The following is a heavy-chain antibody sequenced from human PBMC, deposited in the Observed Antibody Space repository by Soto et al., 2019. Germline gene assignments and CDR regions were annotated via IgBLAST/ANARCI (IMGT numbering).Heavy chain of an antibody. CDR2: IGPETGAT. J-gene: IGHJ4*02. V-gene: IGHV1-2*02. Sequence: ASVKVSCKASGYTFTGHYIHWVRQAPEQGPEWMGEIGPETGATRYAQKFQGRVTMTRDMSITTVYMELNNLSPDDTAVYYCGRGRSGQIVVFFWGQGTPVTVSS. CDR1: GYTFTGHY. CDR3: GRGRSGQIVVFF. D-gene: IGHD1-26*01.